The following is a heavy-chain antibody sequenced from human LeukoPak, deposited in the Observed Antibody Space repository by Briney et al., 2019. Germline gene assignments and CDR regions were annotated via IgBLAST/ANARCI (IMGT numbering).Heavy chain of an antibody. D-gene: IGHD2-2*01. CDR2: IYSDGSI. V-gene: IGHV3-53*01. CDR1: GFTVSSNH. J-gene: IGHJ6*02. CDR3: AKGLCSTSCYSVPDHV. Sequence: PGGSLRLSCAASGFTVSSNHMSWVRQAPGKGLEWVSVIYSDGSINYADSVKGRFTISRDNSKNTLYLQMNSLRAEDTAVYYCAKGLCSTSCYSVPDHVWGQGTTVTVSS.